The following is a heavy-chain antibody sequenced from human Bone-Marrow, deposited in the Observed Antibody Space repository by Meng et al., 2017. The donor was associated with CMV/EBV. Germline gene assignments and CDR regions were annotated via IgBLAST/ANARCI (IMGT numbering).Heavy chain of an antibody. J-gene: IGHJ4*02. V-gene: IGHV1-69*04. D-gene: IGHD6-6*01. CDR3: ARDCVSRGSSSSDY. CDR1: GGTFSSYT. Sequence: SVKVSCKASGGTFSSYTISWVRQAPGQGLEWMGRIIPILGIANYAQKFQGRVTITADKSTSTAYMELSSLRAEDTAVYYCARDCVSRGSSSSDYWGQGTLVTVSS. CDR2: IIPILGIA.